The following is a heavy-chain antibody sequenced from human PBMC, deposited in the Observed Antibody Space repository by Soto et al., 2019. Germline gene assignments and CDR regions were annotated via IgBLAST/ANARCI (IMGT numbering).Heavy chain of an antibody. Sequence: EVQLLESGGGLVQPGGSLRLSCAASGFTFSSYAMSWVRQAPGKGLEWVSAISGSGGSTYYADSVKGRFTISRDNSKNTLYLQMNSLRAEDTAVYYCEEGVWFGELTYDYWGQGTLVTVSS. D-gene: IGHD3-10*01. CDR2: ISGSGGST. CDR1: GFTFSSYA. J-gene: IGHJ4*02. V-gene: IGHV3-23*01. CDR3: EEGVWFGELTYDY.